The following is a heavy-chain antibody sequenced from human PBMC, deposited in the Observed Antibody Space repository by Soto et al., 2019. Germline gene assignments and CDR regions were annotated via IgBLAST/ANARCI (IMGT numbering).Heavy chain of an antibody. D-gene: IGHD3-16*02. Sequence: PLRLPKAASGVTVYISAVPWLRQARVKGLEWVSGISWHSGSIGWADSVKGRFTISRDNAKNSLYLQMNSLRAEDTALYYCVKSPPYDYVWGSYRGGMDVWGQGTTVTVSS. V-gene: IGHV3-9*01. J-gene: IGHJ6*02. CDR1: GVTVYISA. CDR3: VKSPPYDYVWGSYRGGMDV. CDR2: ISWHSGSI.